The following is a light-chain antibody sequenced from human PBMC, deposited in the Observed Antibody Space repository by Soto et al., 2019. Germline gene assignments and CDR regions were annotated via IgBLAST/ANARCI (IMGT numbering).Light chain of an antibody. V-gene: IGKV1-9*01. J-gene: IGKJ2*01. CDR1: QGIGSS. CDR3: QQLNIYPYT. CDR2: AAS. Sequence: DIPLTQSPSSLSASVRNRVTITCRASQGIGSSLAWYQQKPGKAPKLLIYAASTLQSGVPSRFSGSGSGTEFTLTISSLQPEDFATYYCQQLNIYPYTFGQGTKLEIK.